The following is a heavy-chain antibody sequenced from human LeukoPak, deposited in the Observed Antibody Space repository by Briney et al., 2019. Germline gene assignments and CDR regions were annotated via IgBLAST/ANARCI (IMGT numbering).Heavy chain of an antibody. Sequence: SETLSLTCTVSGGSISSYYWSWIRQPAGKGLEWIGRIYTSGSTNYNPSLKSRVTMSVDTSKNQLSLKLSSVTAADTAVYYCARGPRVSTQIAATGILDYWGQGTLVTVSS. J-gene: IGHJ4*02. D-gene: IGHD6-13*01. V-gene: IGHV4-4*07. CDR1: GGSISSYY. CDR3: ARGPRVSTQIAATGILDY. CDR2: IYTSGST.